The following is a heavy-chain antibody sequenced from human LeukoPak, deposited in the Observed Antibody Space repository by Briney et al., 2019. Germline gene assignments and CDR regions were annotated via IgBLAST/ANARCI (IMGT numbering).Heavy chain of an antibody. V-gene: IGHV1-2*02. D-gene: IGHD3-10*01. CDR1: GYTFTGYY. Sequence: GGSLKLSCKASGYTFTGYYMHWVRQAPGQGLEWVGWINPNSGGTNYAQKFQGRVTMTRDTSISIAYMELSRLRSDDTAVYYCAREFFIVPVRGTYYYYYYMDVWGKGTTVTVSS. J-gene: IGHJ6*03. CDR2: INPNSGGT. CDR3: AREFFIVPVRGTYYYYYYMDV.